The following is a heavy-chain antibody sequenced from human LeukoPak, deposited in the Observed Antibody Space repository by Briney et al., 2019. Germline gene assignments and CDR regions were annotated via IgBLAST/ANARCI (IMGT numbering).Heavy chain of an antibody. Sequence: PSETLSLTCTVSGGSISSYYWSWIRQPPGKGLEWIGYIYYSGSTNYNPSLKSRVTISVDTSKNQFSLKLSSVTAADTAVYYCARGSIVGAVDYWGQGTLVTVSS. CDR2: IYYSGST. V-gene: IGHV4-59*08. D-gene: IGHD1-26*01. CDR3: ARGSIVGAVDY. CDR1: GGSISSYY. J-gene: IGHJ4*02.